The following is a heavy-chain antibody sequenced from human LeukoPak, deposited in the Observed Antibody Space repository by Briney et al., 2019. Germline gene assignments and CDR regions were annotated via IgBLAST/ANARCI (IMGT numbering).Heavy chain of an antibody. J-gene: IGHJ6*02. Sequence: SETLSLTCAVYGGSFSGYYWSWIRQPPGKGLEWIGEINHSGSTYYNPSLKSRVTISVDRSKNQFSLKLSSVTAADTAVYYCARDRNGMDVWAKGPRSPSP. CDR3: ARDRNGMDV. V-gene: IGHV4-34*01. CDR1: GGSFSGYY. CDR2: INHSGST.